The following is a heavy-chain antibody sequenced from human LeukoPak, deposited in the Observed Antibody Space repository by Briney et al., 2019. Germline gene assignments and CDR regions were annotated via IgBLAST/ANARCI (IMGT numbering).Heavy chain of an antibody. CDR2: INHSGST. V-gene: IGHV4-34*01. CDR1: GGSFSGYY. J-gene: IGHJ4*02. CDR3: ARSSGYYDFWSGYYTPYFDY. Sequence: PSETLSLTCALYGGSFSGYYWSWIRQPPGKGLEWIGEINHSGSTNYNPSLKSRVTISVDTSKNQFSLKLSSVTAADTAAYYCARSSGYYDFWSGYYTPYFDYWGQGTLVTVSS. D-gene: IGHD3-3*01.